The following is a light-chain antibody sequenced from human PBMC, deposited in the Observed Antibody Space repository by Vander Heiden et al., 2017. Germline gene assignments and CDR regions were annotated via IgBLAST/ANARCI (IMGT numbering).Light chain of an antibody. J-gene: IGLJ2*01. CDR1: SSNPGERYE. CDR2: GNN. CDR3: QSYDSSLTGSVV. Sequence: QSALAQPPPVSGAPGPTVTISCTGSSSNPGERYEVHWDQQHPGAAPKPLIYGNNNRPSGVPGRFAGSKSGTSASLAITGLQAEDEADYYCQSYDSSLTGSVVFGGGTKLTVL. V-gene: IGLV1-40*01.